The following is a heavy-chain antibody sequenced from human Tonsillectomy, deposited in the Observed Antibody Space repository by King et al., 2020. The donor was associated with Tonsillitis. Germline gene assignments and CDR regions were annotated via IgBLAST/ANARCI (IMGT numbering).Heavy chain of an antibody. V-gene: IGHV4-39*01. CDR3: AGRQAKAGATLDY. CDR2: IYYSGTT. D-gene: IGHD1-1*01. J-gene: IGHJ4*02. CDR1: NGSISTGSYF. Sequence: QLQESGPGLVKPSETLSLTCIVSNGSISTGSYFWGWIRQPPGRGLEWIGNIYYSGTTSYNSSLKSRVAISVDTSKNQFSLKLGSVTAADTSVYFCAGRQAKAGATLDYWGQGILVTVSS.